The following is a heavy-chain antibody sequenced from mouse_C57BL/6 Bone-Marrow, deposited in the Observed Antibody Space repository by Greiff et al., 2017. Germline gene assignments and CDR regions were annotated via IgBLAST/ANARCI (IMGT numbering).Heavy chain of an antibody. J-gene: IGHJ3*01. Sequence: EVKLQQSGPELVKPGASVKIPCKASGYTFTDYNMDWVKQSHGKSLEWIGDINPNNGGTIYNQKFKGKATLTVAKSSSTAYMELRSLTSEDTAVYYCARRGGYYPFAYWGQGTLVTVSA. CDR3: ARRGGYYPFAY. D-gene: IGHD2-3*01. V-gene: IGHV1-18*01. CDR1: GYTFTDYN. CDR2: INPNNGGT.